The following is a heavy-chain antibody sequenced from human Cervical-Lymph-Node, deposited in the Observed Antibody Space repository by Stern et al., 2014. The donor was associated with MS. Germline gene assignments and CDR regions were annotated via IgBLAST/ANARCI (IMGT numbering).Heavy chain of an antibody. CDR3: AHSIDYYGSGSYYNFDY. D-gene: IGHD3-10*01. J-gene: IGHJ4*02. CDR1: GFSLSTSGVG. CDR2: IYWNDDK. V-gene: IGHV2-5*01. Sequence: QVTLKESGPTLVKPTQTLTLTCTFSGFSLSTSGVGVGWIRQPPGKALEWLALIYWNDDKRYSPSLKSRLPITKDTSKNQVVLTMTNMDPVDTATYYCAHSIDYYGSGSYYNFDYWGQGTLVTVSS.